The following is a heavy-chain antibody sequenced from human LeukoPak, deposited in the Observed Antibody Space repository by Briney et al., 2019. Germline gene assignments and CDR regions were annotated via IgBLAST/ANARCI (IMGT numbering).Heavy chain of an antibody. CDR3: AKSGSYHLLTFDY. V-gene: IGHV4-59*01. D-gene: IGHD1-26*01. Sequence: SETLSLTCTVSGGSISSYYWSWIRQPPGKGREWIGYIYYSGSTNYNPSLKSRVTISVDTSKNQFSLKLSSVTAADTAVYYCAKSGSYHLLTFDYWGQGTLVTVS. CDR2: IYYSGST. J-gene: IGHJ4*02. CDR1: GGSISSYY.